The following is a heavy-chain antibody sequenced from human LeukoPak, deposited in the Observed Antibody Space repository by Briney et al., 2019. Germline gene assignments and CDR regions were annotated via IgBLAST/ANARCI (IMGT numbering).Heavy chain of an antibody. CDR1: GGSISSYY. CDR3: ARVRGGLSFDY. V-gene: IGHV4-59*01. Sequence: SETLSLTCTVSGGSISSYYWSWIRQPPGKGLEWIGYIYYSGSTNYNPSLKSRVTISVDTSKNQFSLKLSSVTAADTAVYYCARVRGGLSFDYWGQGTLVTVSS. J-gene: IGHJ4*02. CDR2: IYYSGST.